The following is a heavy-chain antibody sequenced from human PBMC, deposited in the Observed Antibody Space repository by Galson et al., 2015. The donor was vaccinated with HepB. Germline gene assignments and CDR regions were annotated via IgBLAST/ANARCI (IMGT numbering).Heavy chain of an antibody. CDR1: GFTFSSYA. CDR3: AIKMVTAFDY. CDR2: ISNSGIAT. Sequence: SLRLSCAASGFTFSSYAMSWVRQAPGKGLEWVSTISNSGIATYYTDSVKGRFTISRDNSKNTLYLQMNSLRAEDAAVYHCAIKMVTAFDYWGQGTLVTVSS. V-gene: IGHV3-23*01. J-gene: IGHJ4*02. D-gene: IGHD2-21*02.